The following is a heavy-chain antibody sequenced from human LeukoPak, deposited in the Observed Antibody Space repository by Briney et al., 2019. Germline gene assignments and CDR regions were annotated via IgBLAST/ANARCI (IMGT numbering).Heavy chain of an antibody. V-gene: IGHV4-39*01. CDR3: ARALNRYSSGWYEANGFDY. Sequence: SETLSLTCTVSGGSISSSSYYWGWIRQPPGKGLEWIGSIYYTESTYYNPSLRSRVTISVDTSKNQFSLKLSSVTAADTAVYYCARALNRYSSGWYEANGFDYWGQGTLVTVSS. CDR1: GGSISSSSYY. D-gene: IGHD6-19*01. CDR2: IYYTEST. J-gene: IGHJ4*02.